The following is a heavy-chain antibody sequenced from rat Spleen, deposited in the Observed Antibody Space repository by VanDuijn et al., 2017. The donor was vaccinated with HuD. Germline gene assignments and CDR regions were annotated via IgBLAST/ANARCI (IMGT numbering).Heavy chain of an antibody. Sequence: EVQLVESGGGLVQPGRSMKLSCAASGFTFSDYYMAWVRQAPKKGLEWVASISYEGSRTYYGDSVKGRFTISRDNAKSTLYLQMDSLRSEDTATYYCSTAGSFTDYYFAGGFDYWGQGVMVTVSS. CDR3: STAGSFTDYYFAGGFDY. J-gene: IGHJ2*01. CDR1: GFTFSDYY. V-gene: IGHV5-22*01. CDR2: ISYEGSRT. D-gene: IGHD1-6*01.